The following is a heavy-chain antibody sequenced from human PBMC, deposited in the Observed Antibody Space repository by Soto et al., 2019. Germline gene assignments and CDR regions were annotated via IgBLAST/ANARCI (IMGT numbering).Heavy chain of an antibody. Sequence: QVQLQESGPGLVKPSGTLSLTCGVSGVSISSNNWWSWVRQPPGKGLEWIGEIHHSGRTNYNPSLKSRVNISPASSKPQLSLKLSSVTAAAPAVYYCASAPYTYYAMDVWGQGTTVTVSS. CDR1: GVSISSNNW. D-gene: IGHD2-2*02. CDR2: IHHSGRT. V-gene: IGHV4-4*02. J-gene: IGHJ6*02. CDR3: ASAPYTYYAMDV.